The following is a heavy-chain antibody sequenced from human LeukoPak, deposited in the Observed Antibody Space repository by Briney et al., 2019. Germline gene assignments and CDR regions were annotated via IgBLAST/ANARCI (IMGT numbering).Heavy chain of an antibody. CDR1: GFTFSSYG. D-gene: IGHD2-15*01. Sequence: PGGSLRLPCAASGFTFSSYGMHWVRQAPGKGLEWVAFIRYDGSNKYYADSVKGRFTISRDNSKNTLYLQMNSLRAEDTAVYYCAKDRDCSGGSCYFNYYYGMDVWGQGTTVTVSS. CDR3: AKDRDCSGGSCYFNYYYGMDV. J-gene: IGHJ6*02. V-gene: IGHV3-30*02. CDR2: IRYDGSNK.